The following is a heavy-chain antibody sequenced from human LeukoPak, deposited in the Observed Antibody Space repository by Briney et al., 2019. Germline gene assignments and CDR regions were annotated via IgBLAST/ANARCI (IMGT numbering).Heavy chain of an antibody. Sequence: GGSLRLSCAASGFTFSSYAMSWVRQAPGKGLEWVSAISGGGGSTYYADSVKGRFTISRDNSKNTLYLQMNSLRAEDTAVYYCAKAGMPISSSWPDYWGQGTLVTVSS. CDR2: ISGGGGST. D-gene: IGHD6-13*01. J-gene: IGHJ4*02. V-gene: IGHV3-23*01. CDR3: AKAGMPISSSWPDY. CDR1: GFTFSSYA.